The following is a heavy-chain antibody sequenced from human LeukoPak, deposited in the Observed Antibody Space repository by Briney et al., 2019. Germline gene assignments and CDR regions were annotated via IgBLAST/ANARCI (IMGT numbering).Heavy chain of an antibody. J-gene: IGHJ4*02. V-gene: IGHV3-48*03. D-gene: IGHD3-22*01. CDR3: SRTLIVVGY. Sequence: GRSLRLSCAASGFTFSDYEMNWVRQAPGKGLEWVSYISSSGSTIFYADSVKGRFTISRDNAKNSLYLQMNSLRAEDTAVYYCSRTLIVVGYWGQGTLVTVSP. CDR2: ISSSGSTI. CDR1: GFTFSDYE.